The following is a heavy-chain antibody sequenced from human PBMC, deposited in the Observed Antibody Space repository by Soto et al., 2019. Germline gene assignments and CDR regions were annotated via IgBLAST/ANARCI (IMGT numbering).Heavy chain of an antibody. Sequence: GGSLRLSCAASGFTFSSYSMNWVRQAPGKGLEWVAVIWYDGSNKYYADSVKGRFTISRDNSKNTLYLQMNSLRAEDTAVYYCARDPFYYDSSGYYDGMNWYFDLWGRGTLVTVS. CDR1: GFTFSSYS. CDR3: ARDPFYYDSSGYYDGMNWYFDL. J-gene: IGHJ2*01. D-gene: IGHD3-22*01. V-gene: IGHV3-33*08. CDR2: IWYDGSNK.